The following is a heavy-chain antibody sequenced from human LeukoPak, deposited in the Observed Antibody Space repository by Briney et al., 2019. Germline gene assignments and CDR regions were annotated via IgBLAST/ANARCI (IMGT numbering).Heavy chain of an antibody. Sequence: PGRSLRLSCAASGFTFDDYAMHWVRQAPGNGLEWVSGISWNSGSIGYADSVKGRSTISRDNAKNSLYLQMNSLRAEDTALYYCAKDIGHGTGSHHDYWGQGTLVTVSS. V-gene: IGHV3-9*01. CDR2: ISWNSGSI. CDR3: AKDIGHGTGSHHDY. CDR1: GFTFDDYA. J-gene: IGHJ4*02. D-gene: IGHD3-10*01.